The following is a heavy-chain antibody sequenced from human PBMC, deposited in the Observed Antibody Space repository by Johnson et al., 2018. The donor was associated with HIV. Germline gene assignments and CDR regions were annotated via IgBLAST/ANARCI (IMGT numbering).Heavy chain of an antibody. CDR2: INWNGGST. D-gene: IGHD2-2*01. V-gene: IGHV3-20*04. Sequence: VQLVESGGGVVQPGRSLRLSCVASGFTFSSYGMSWVRQAPGKGLEWVSGINWNGGSTGYADSVKGRFTISRDNAKNSLYLQMNSLRAEDTALYYCARGYCSSTSCYAFFLPFDIWGQGTMVTVSS. CDR1: GFTFSSYG. J-gene: IGHJ3*02. CDR3: ARGYCSSTSCYAFFLPFDI.